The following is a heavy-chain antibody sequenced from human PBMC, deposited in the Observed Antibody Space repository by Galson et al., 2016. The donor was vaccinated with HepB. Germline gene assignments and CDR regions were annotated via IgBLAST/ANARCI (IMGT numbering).Heavy chain of an antibody. Sequence: SETLSLTCAVSGDSVISNNWWSWVRQPPGKGLERIGEIHHSGSSNYNPSLKSRVTMSVDKSKNQFSLRLTSVTVADAAVYYCARLSATYYVDNWGQGTLVTVSS. CDR2: IHHSGSS. CDR1: GDSVISNNW. CDR3: ARLSATYYVDN. J-gene: IGHJ4*02. V-gene: IGHV4-4*02.